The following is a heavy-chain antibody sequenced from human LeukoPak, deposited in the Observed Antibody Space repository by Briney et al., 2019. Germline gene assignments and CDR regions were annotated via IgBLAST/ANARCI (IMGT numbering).Heavy chain of an antibody. D-gene: IGHD6-19*01. Sequence: GGSLRLSCAASGFTFSSYWMSWVRQAPGKGLEWVANIKQDGSEKYYVDSVKGRFTISRDNAKNSLYLQMNSLRAEDTAVYYCARLGPQGGWDNWFDPWGQGTLVTVSS. V-gene: IGHV3-7*01. CDR2: IKQDGSEK. CDR3: ARLGPQGGWDNWFDP. J-gene: IGHJ5*02. CDR1: GFTFSSYW.